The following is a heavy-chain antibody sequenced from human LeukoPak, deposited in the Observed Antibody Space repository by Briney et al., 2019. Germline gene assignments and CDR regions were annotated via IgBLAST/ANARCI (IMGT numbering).Heavy chain of an antibody. CDR2: INHSGST. V-gene: IGHV4-39*01. J-gene: IGHJ4*02. CDR3: ARKATTSDFDY. CDR1: GGPFSSGSYY. D-gene: IGHD1-7*01. Sequence: SETLSLTCTVSGGPFSSGSYYWGWIRQPPGKGLEWIGSINHSGSTYYNPSLKSRVTISVDTSENQFSLKLSSVTAADTAVYYCARKATTSDFDYWGQGTLVTVSS.